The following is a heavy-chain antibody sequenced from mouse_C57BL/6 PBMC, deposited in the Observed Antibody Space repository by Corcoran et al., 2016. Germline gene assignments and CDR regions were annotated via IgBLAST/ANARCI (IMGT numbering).Heavy chain of an antibody. J-gene: IGHJ2*01. CDR2: INPNNGGT. CDR3: ARGPVTTVDDY. CDR1: GYTFTDYY. Sequence: EVQLQQSGPELVKPGASVKISCKASGYTFTDYYMNWVKQSHGKSLEWIGDINPNNGGTSYNQKFKGKATLTVDKSSSTAYMELRSLTSEDSAVYYCARGPVTTVDDYWGQGTTLTVSS. V-gene: IGHV1-26*01. D-gene: IGHD1-1*01.